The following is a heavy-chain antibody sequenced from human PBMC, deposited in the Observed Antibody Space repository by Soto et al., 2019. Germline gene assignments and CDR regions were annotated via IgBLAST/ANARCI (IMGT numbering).Heavy chain of an antibody. V-gene: IGHV3-23*01. J-gene: IGHJ4*02. CDR2: ISGSGGST. CDR1: GFTFSSYA. CDR3: AKDPSELRYRSGGSCYSYFDY. D-gene: IGHD2-15*01. Sequence: PGGSLRLSCAASGFTFSSYAMSWVRQAPGKGLEWVSAISGSGGSTYYADSVKGRFTISRDNSKNTLYLQMNSLRAEDTAVYYCAKDPSELRYRSGGSCYSYFDYWGQGTLVTVSS.